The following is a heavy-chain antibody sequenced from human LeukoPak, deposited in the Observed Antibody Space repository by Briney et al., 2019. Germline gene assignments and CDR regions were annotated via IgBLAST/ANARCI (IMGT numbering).Heavy chain of an antibody. CDR3: ARGDYDYVWGSYRFDNYFDY. D-gene: IGHD3-16*02. Sequence: SETLSLTCAVYGGSFSGYYWSWIRQPPGKGLGWIGEINHSGSTNYNPSLKSRVTISVDTSKNQFSLKLSSVTAADTAVYYCARGDYDYVWGSYRFDNYFDYWGQGTLVTVSS. CDR2: INHSGST. V-gene: IGHV4-34*01. CDR1: GGSFSGYY. J-gene: IGHJ4*02.